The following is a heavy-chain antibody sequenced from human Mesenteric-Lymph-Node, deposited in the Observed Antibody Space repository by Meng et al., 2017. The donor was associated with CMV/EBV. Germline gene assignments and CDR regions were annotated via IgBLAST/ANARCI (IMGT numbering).Heavy chain of an antibody. J-gene: IGHJ4*02. CDR1: GFSFYSYA. Sequence: GGSLRLSCAASGFSFYSYAMHWVRQAPGKGLEWVAVVSYDGSNHYYADSVKGRFTISRDNSKNTLYLQMNSLRAEDTAVYYCARDLVMSWYSGSYDYWGQGTLVTVSS. V-gene: IGHV3-30-3*01. CDR2: VSYDGSNH. CDR3: ARDLVMSWYSGSYDY. D-gene: IGHD1-26*01.